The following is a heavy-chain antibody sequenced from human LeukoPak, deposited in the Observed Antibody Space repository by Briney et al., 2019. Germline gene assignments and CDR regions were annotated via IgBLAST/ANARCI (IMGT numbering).Heavy chain of an antibody. J-gene: IGHJ4*02. CDR1: GFTFSSYA. CDR2: ITGSGGST. V-gene: IGHV3-23*01. D-gene: IGHD3-10*01. CDR3: ARYYYGSGSYCGY. Sequence: GGSLRLSCAASGFTFSSYAMSWVRQAPGKGLEWVSAITGSGGSTYHVDSVKGRFTISRDNSKNTLYLQMNNLRAEDTAVYYCARYYYGSGSYCGYWGQGTLVTVSS.